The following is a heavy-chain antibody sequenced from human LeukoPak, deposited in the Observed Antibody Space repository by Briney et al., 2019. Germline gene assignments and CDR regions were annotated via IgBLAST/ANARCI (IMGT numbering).Heavy chain of an antibody. Sequence: GGSLRLSCAASGFTFSSYSMNWVRQAPGKGLEWVSSISSSSSYIYYADSVKGRFTISRDNAKNSLYLQMNGLRAEDTAVYYCATATTVTRVGYWGQGTLVTVSS. J-gene: IGHJ4*02. D-gene: IGHD4-17*01. CDR2: ISSSSSYI. V-gene: IGHV3-21*01. CDR1: GFTFSSYS. CDR3: ATATTVTRVGY.